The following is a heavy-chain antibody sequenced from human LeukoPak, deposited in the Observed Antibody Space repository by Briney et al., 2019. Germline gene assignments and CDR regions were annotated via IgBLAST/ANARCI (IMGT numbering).Heavy chain of an antibody. Sequence: SVKVSCRASGGTFSSYAISWVRQAPGQGLEWMGGIIPIFGTANYAQKFQGRVTITTDESTSTAYMELSSLRSEDTAVYYCAREGHRLDNPLDDAFDIWGQGTMVTVSS. V-gene: IGHV1-69*05. D-gene: IGHD1-14*01. J-gene: IGHJ3*02. CDR3: AREGHRLDNPLDDAFDI. CDR2: IIPIFGTA. CDR1: GGTFSSYA.